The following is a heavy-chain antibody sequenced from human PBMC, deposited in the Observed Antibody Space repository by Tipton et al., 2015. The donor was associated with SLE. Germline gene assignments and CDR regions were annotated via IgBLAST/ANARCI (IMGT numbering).Heavy chain of an antibody. Sequence: TLSLTCAVYGGSFSDYYWSWIRQPPGKGLEWIGEINHSGSTNYNPSLKSRVTMSVDTSKNQFSLKLTSVTAADTAVYYCARGYSGYFYGYGAFTTWGQGTMVTVSS. J-gene: IGHJ3*02. CDR1: GGSFSDYY. CDR2: INHSGST. CDR3: ARGYSGYFYGYGAFTT. V-gene: IGHV4-34*01. D-gene: IGHD3-9*01.